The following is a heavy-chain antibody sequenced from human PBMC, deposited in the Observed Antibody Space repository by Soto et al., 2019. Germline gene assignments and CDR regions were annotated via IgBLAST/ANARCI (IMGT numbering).Heavy chain of an antibody. CDR2: IYNSGTT. Sequence: SEPLSLTCTVSGGSISSHYLNWIRQPPGKGLEWIGYIYNSGTTNYNPSLKTRVTISVDTPKNQFSLKLSSVTAADTAAYFCGRDPYSGVVRVWGQGTMVTVSS. CDR1: GGSISSHY. D-gene: IGHD3-3*01. V-gene: IGHV4-59*11. J-gene: IGHJ3*01. CDR3: GRDPYSGVVRV.